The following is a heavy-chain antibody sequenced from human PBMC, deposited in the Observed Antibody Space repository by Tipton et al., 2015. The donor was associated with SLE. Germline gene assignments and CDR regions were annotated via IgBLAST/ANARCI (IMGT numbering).Heavy chain of an antibody. J-gene: IGHJ4*02. D-gene: IGHD3-16*02. CDR1: GFTFSSYA. CDR2: ISYDGSNK. Sequence: RSLRLSCAASGFTFSSYAMHWVRQAPGKGLEWVAVISYDGSNKYYADSVKDRFTSSRDNSKNTLYLQMNSLRDEDTAVYYCARVMITFGGVIDSFFDYWGQGTMVTVSS. CDR3: ARVMITFGGVIDSFFDY. V-gene: IGHV3-30*14.